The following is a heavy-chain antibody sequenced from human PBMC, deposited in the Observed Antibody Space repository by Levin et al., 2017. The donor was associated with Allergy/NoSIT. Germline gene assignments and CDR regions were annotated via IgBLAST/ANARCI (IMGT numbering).Heavy chain of an antibody. Sequence: SETLSLTCTVSGGSISRYYWSWLRQPPGKGLEWIGYIYYSGGTNYNPSLKSRVTISVDTSKNQFSLKLSSVTAADTAVYYCAGVSSEGQFDPWGQGTLVTVSS. J-gene: IGHJ5*02. CDR3: AGVSSEGQFDP. CDR2: IYYSGGT. V-gene: IGHV4-59*01. CDR1: GGSISRYY.